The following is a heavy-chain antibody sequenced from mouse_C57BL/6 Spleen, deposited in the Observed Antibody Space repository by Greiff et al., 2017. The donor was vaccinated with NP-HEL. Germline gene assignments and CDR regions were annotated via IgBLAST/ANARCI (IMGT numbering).Heavy chain of an antibody. V-gene: IGHV1-50*01. D-gene: IGHD4-1*01. CDR1: GYTFTSYW. CDR2: IDPSDSYT. CDR3: AKRWAYYFDY. Sequence: VQLQQPGAELVKPGASVKLSCKASGYTFTSYWMQWVKQRPGQGLEWIGEIDPSDSYTNYNQKFKGKATLTVDTSSSTAYMQLSSLTSEDSAVYYCAKRWAYYFDYWGQGTTLTVSS. J-gene: IGHJ2*01.